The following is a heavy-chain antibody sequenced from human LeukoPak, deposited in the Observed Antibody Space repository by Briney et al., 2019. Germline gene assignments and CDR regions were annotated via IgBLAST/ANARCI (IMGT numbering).Heavy chain of an antibody. CDR2: IKLERSER. D-gene: IGHD2-15*01. CDR1: GFTFVGYL. J-gene: IGHJ4*02. Sequence: GGSLRLSCAASGFTFVGYLMSWVRQAPGKGLEWVATIKLERSERFYVDSVKGRFTISKDNAENSMYLQMNSRSAEDTAVYYCGRVISGAIDYWGQGTLVTVSS. V-gene: IGHV3-7*01. CDR3: GRVISGAIDY.